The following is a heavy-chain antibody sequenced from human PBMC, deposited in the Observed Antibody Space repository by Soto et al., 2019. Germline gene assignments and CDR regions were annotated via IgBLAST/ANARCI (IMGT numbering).Heavy chain of an antibody. Sequence: SETLSLTCTVSGGSISSGGYYWSWIRQHPGKGLEWIEYIYYSGSTYYNPSLKSRVTISVDTSKNQFSLKLSSVTAADTAVYYCARNTVNRPELDYWGQGTLVTVSS. CDR3: ARNTVNRPELDY. V-gene: IGHV4-31*03. J-gene: IGHJ4*02. CDR2: IYYSGST. CDR1: GGSISSGGYY. D-gene: IGHD4-4*01.